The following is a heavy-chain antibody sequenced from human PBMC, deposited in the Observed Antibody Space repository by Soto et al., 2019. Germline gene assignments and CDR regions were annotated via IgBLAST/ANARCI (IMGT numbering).Heavy chain of an antibody. CDR3: ASPHYYDSSGYDEDAFDI. CDR2: IYYSGST. V-gene: IGHV4-30-4*01. D-gene: IGHD3-22*01. Sequence: QVQLRESGPGLVKPSQTLSLTCTVSGGSISSGDYYWSWIRQPPGKGLEWIGYIYYSGSTYYNPSLKSRVTISVDTSKNQFSLKLSSVTAADTAVYYCASPHYYDSSGYDEDAFDIWGQGTMVTVSS. CDR1: GGSISSGDYY. J-gene: IGHJ3*02.